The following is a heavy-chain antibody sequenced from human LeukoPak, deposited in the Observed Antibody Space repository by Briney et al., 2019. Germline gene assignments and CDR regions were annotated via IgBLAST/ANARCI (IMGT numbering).Heavy chain of an antibody. D-gene: IGHD3-16*01. CDR1: GYTFISYY. J-gene: IGHJ4*02. Sequence: ASVKVSCKASGYTFISYYIHWVRQAPGQGLEWMGIINPSGGSTTYAQEFQGRVTMTRDTSTSTVHMELSSLRSEDTAVYYCATRLGYWGQGTLVTVSS. V-gene: IGHV1-46*01. CDR3: ATRLGY. CDR2: INPSGGST.